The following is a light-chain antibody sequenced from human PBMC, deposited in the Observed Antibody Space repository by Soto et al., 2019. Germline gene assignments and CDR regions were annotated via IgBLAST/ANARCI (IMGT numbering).Light chain of an antibody. V-gene: IGKV3-15*01. CDR1: QSVNTN. CDR3: QKYGNSPQK. Sequence: EIVMTQSPATLSVSPGERATFSCMASQSVNTNLAWYQLKPGQAPRLLVYGASIRATGIPARFSGSGSGTDFTLTISRLEPEDFAVYYCQKYGNSPQKFGQGTKVDIK. J-gene: IGKJ1*01. CDR2: GAS.